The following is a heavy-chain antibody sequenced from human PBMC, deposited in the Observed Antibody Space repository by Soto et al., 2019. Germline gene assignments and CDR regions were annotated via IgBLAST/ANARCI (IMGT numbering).Heavy chain of an antibody. CDR2: VNSKSGGT. CDR3: AREPRPTGYSGKWFDFDY. D-gene: IGHD1-26*01. CDR1: GYTFTDYY. Sequence: QVHLVQSGPEVKRPGASVQVSCKTSGYTFTDYYLHWVRQAPGQGLEWMGWVNSKSGGTNYAQKFQGRASMTRDTSLNTANMDLNSLSSDDTAVYYCAREPRPTGYSGKWFDFDYWGLGTLVTVSS. V-gene: IGHV1-2*02. J-gene: IGHJ4*02.